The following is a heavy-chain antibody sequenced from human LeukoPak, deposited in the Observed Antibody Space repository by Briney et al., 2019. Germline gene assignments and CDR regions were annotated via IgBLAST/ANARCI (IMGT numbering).Heavy chain of an antibody. J-gene: IGHJ4*02. CDR2: ISSSNSYI. CDR3: ARVGPRITIFGVVTTYYFDY. D-gene: IGHD3-3*01. V-gene: IGHV3-21*01. Sequence: GGSLRLSCAASGFTFSSYSMNWVRQAPGKGLEWVSSISSSNSYIYYADSVKGRFTISRDNAKNSLYLQMNSLRAEDTAVYYCARVGPRITIFGVVTTYYFDYWGQGTLVTVSS. CDR1: GFTFSSYS.